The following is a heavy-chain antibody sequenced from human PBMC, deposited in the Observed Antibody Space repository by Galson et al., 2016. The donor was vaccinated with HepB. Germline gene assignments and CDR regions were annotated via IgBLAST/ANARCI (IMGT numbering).Heavy chain of an antibody. CDR1: GFTVGDYA. CDR2: TDSSGASV. V-gene: IGHV3-48*03. Sequence: SLRLSCAASGFTVGDYALSWVRQAPGKGLEWVSYTDSSGASVHYADSVKGRFTISRDNAKNSLFLQMNSLRSEDTAIYYCAKEGPFSWNDYWGQGTLVTFSS. CDR3: AKEGPFSWNDY. D-gene: IGHD6-13*01. J-gene: IGHJ4*02.